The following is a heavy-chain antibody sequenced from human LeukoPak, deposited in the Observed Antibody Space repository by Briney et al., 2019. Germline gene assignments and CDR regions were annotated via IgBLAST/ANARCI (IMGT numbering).Heavy chain of an antibody. CDR3: ARGHSPVTTRVSYFQH. J-gene: IGHJ1*01. V-gene: IGHV4-34*01. CDR2: INHSGST. CDR1: GGSFSGYY. Sequence: SDTLSLTCAVYGGSFSGYYWSWIRQPPGKGLEWIGEINHSGSTNYNPSLKSRVTILVDTSKNQFSLKLSSVTAADTAVYYCARGHSPVTTRVSYFQHWGQGTLVTVSS. D-gene: IGHD4-17*01.